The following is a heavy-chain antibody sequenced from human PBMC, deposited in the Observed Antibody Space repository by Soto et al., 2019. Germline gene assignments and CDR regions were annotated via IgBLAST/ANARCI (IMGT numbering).Heavy chain of an antibody. V-gene: IGHV1-69*04. D-gene: IGHD4-17*01. CDR1: GDTFSNHT. CDR2: IIPLLRVA. CDR3: ARVAEMSTVTKGDYYYMDV. J-gene: IGHJ6*03. Sequence: QVQLVQSGAEVKKPGSSVKVSCKASGDTFSNHTISWVRQAPGQGLEWMGRIIPLLRVANYAQTFQGRVTITSDNTTSTAYMELSSLRSADTAVYYCARVAEMSTVTKGDYYYMDVWGTWTTVSVS.